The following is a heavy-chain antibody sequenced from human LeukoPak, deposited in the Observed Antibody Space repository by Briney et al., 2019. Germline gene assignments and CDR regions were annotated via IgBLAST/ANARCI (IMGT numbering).Heavy chain of an antibody. CDR1: GFNFGTYA. D-gene: IGHD6-13*01. CDR3: ASSSSSSWYSP. Sequence: GGSLRLSCAASGFNFGTYAMHWVRQPPGKGLEWVAVISYHGSNNYYADSVKGRFTISRDNSKNTLYLQTNSLRAEDTAVYYCASSSSSSWYSPWGQGTLVTVSS. V-gene: IGHV3-30-3*01. J-gene: IGHJ5*02. CDR2: ISYHGSNN.